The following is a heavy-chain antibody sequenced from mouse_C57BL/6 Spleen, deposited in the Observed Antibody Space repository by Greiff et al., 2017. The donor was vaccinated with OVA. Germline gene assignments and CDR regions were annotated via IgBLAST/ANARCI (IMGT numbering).Heavy chain of an antibody. CDR3: AELITTVVATDWYFDV. D-gene: IGHD1-1*01. V-gene: IGHV1-81*01. J-gene: IGHJ1*03. Sequence: VKLQESGAELARPGASVKLSCKASGYTFTSYGISWVKQRTGQGLEWIGEIYPRSGNTYYNEKFKGKATLTADKSSSTAYMELRSLTSEDSAVYLCAELITTVVATDWYFDVWGTGTTVTVSS. CDR2: IYPRSGNT. CDR1: GYTFTSYG.